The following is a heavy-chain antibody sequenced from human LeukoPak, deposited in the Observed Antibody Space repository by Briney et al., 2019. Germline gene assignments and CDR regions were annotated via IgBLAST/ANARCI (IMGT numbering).Heavy chain of an antibody. J-gene: IGHJ4*02. CDR1: GGSISSSSYY. CDR2: IYYSGST. CDR3: ARGVRGVIITYYFDY. Sequence: NPSETLSLTCTVSGGSISSSSYYWGWIRQPPGKGLEWIGSIYYSGSTYYNPSLKSRVTISVDTSKNQFSLKLSSVTAADTAVYYCARGVRGVIITYYFDYWGQGTLVTVSS. V-gene: IGHV4-39*07. D-gene: IGHD3-10*01.